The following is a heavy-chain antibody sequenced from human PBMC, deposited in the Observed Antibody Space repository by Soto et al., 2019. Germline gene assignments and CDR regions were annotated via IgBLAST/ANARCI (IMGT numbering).Heavy chain of an antibody. J-gene: IGHJ6*02. CDR3: AHTGYGDCVHYYYGMDV. D-gene: IGHD4-17*01. V-gene: IGHV2-5*02. CDR2: IYWDDDK. CDR1: GFSLSTSGVG. Sequence: QITLKESGPPLVKPTQTLTLTCTFSGFSLSTSGVGVGWIRQPPGKALEWLALIYWDDDKRYSPSLKSRLTITNATPKNQLVPTMTNMDPVDTATYYCAHTGYGDCVHYYYGMDVWGQGTTVTVSS.